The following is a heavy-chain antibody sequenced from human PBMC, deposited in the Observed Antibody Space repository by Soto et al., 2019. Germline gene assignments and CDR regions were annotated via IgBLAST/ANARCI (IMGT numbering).Heavy chain of an antibody. CDR2: ISGYNGNS. Sequence: QVQLVQSGAEVKKPGASVKVSCKASGYTFTSYGISWVREAPGQGLEWMGRISGYNGNSNYAQNLQGRVTMTTDTSTSTAYMELRSLRSDDTAVYYCAREDIQDIVVVVVAPEGLGYWGQGTLVTVSS. J-gene: IGHJ4*02. V-gene: IGHV1-18*01. CDR1: GYTFTSYG. CDR3: AREDIQDIVVVVVAPEGLGY. D-gene: IGHD2-15*01.